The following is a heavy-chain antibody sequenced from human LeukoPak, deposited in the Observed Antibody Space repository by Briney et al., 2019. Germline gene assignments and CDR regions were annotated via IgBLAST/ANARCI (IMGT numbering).Heavy chain of an antibody. CDR2: INWNGGST. Sequence: GGSLRLSCAASGFTFSGYWMTWVRQAPGKGLEWVSGINWNGGSTYSADSVKGRFTISRDNSKNTLYLQMNSLRAEDTAVYYCAKDNGWFDPWGQGTLVTVSS. J-gene: IGHJ5*02. CDR3: AKDNGWFDP. V-gene: IGHV3-23*01. CDR1: GFTFSGYW. D-gene: IGHD2-8*01.